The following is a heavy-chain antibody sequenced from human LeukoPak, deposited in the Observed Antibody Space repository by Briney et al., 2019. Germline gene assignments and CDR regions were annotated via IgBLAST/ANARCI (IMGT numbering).Heavy chain of an antibody. D-gene: IGHD3-22*01. CDR3: ARGRFYYDSSGYPSYYFDY. J-gene: IGHJ4*02. V-gene: IGHV4-59*08. Sequence: SETLSLTCTVSGGSISSYYWSWIRQPPGKGLEWIGYIYYSGSTNYNPSLKSRVTISVGTSKNQFSLKLSSVTAADTAVYYCARGRFYYDSSGYPSYYFDYWGQGTLVTVSS. CDR2: IYYSGST. CDR1: GGSISSYY.